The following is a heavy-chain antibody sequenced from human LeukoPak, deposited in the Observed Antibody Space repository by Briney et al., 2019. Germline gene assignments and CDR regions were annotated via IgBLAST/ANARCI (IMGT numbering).Heavy chain of an antibody. J-gene: IGHJ4*02. CDR1: RYIFTSYY. CDR2: INPNNGGT. D-gene: IGHD6-13*01. Sequence: ASVKVSCKASRYIFTSYYIHWVRQAPGQGLEWMGWINPNNGGTKYGKKFQGRVTMTSDTSISTAYMELSRLRYDDTAMYYCARDRDSSWFADYWGQGTLVTVSS. V-gene: IGHV1-2*02. CDR3: ARDRDSSWFADY.